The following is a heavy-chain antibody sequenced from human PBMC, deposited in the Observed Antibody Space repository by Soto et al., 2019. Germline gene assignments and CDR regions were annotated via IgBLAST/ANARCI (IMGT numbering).Heavy chain of an antibody. D-gene: IGHD1-20*01. CDR2: VFYTGFT. CDR3: ATSQKGYNWNYFDH. V-gene: IGHV4-39*05. CDR1: GGSISGSYYY. Sequence: PSETPSLTCAVSGGSISGSYYYWAWLRQSPGKGPEWIGSVFYTGFTPYNPSLESRVSVSVDTSKSQFSLKLSAVTAADTAVYYCATSQKGYNWNYFDHWGQGALVTVS. J-gene: IGHJ4*02.